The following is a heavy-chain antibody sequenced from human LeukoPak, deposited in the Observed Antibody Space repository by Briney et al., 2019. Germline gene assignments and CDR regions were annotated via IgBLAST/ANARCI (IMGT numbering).Heavy chain of an antibody. CDR1: GFTFSSYG. Sequence: GGSLRLSCAASGFTFSSYGMHWVRQAPGKGLEWVAVIWYDGSNKYYADSVKGRFTISRDNSKNTLSLQMNSLRVEDTALYYCARDRQASAPNVRFDPWGQGTLVTVSS. D-gene: IGHD6-13*01. CDR3: ARDRQASAPNVRFDP. V-gene: IGHV3-33*01. CDR2: IWYDGSNK. J-gene: IGHJ5*02.